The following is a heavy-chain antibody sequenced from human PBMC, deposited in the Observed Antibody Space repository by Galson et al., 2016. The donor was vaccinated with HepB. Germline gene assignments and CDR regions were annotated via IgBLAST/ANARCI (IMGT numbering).Heavy chain of an antibody. V-gene: IGHV3-33*01. CDR3: AREGSSGYRRQGWSDP. D-gene: IGHD3-22*01. CDR1: GFTFSNYG. CDR2: IWFDGSNE. Sequence: SLRLSCAASGFTFSNYGMHWVRQTPGKGLEWVAVIWFDGSNEYYSDSVKGRFTISRDNSKNKLYLQMNRLRVEDTAVYYYAREGSSGYRRQGWSDPWGQGTLVTVSS. J-gene: IGHJ5*02.